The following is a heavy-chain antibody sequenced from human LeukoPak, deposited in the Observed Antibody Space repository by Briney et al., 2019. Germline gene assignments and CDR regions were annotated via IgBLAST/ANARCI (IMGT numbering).Heavy chain of an antibody. V-gene: IGHV4-4*07. CDR2: IYTSGST. J-gene: IGHJ6*03. CDR1: GGSISSYY. D-gene: IGHD1-26*01. CDR3: ARGELLPAGYYYMDV. Sequence: SEALSLTCTVSGGSISSYYWSWIRQPAGKGLEWIGRIYTSGSTNYNPSLKSRVTMSVDTSKNQFSLKLSSVTAADTAVYYCARGELLPAGYYYMDVWGKGTTVTVSS.